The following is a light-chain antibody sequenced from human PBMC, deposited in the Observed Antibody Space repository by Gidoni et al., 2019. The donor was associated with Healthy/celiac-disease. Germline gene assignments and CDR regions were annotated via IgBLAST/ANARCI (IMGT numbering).Light chain of an antibody. CDR2: WAS. V-gene: IGKV4-1*01. CDR1: QSVLYSSNNKNY. J-gene: IGKJ1*01. Sequence: DIVMTQSPDSLAVSLGERATINCKSSQSVLYSSNNKNYLVWYQQKPGQPPKLLIYWASTRESGVPDRFSGSGSGTDFTLTISSLQAEDVAVYYCQQYYSTPTFXQXTKVEIK. CDR3: QQYYSTPT.